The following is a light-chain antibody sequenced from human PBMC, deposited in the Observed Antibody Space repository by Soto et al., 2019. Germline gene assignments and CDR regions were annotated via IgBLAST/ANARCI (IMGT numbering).Light chain of an antibody. Sequence: DIQMTQSPSSLSASVGDRVTITCRAGQAISSYLNWYQHKPGTAPRLLVYGASRLQSGVPSRFSGSGSGTHFTLSITALQPDDFATYYCQQSHTTPTTFGQGTRVDI. CDR1: QAISSY. V-gene: IGKV1-39*01. CDR3: QQSHTTPTT. J-gene: IGKJ5*01. CDR2: GAS.